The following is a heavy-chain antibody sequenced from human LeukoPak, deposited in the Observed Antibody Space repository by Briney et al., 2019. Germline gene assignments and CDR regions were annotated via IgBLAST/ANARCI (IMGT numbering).Heavy chain of an antibody. CDR2: IYTSGST. V-gene: IGHV4-4*07. J-gene: IGHJ5*02. CDR1: GGSISSYY. D-gene: IGHD1-26*01. Sequence: SETLSLTCTVSGGSISSYYWSWIRQPAGKGLEWIGRIYTSGSTNYNPSLKSRVTMSVDTSKNQFSLKLTSVTAADTAVYYCARDRWELLVGDWFDPWGQGTLVTVSS. CDR3: ARDRWELLVGDWFDP.